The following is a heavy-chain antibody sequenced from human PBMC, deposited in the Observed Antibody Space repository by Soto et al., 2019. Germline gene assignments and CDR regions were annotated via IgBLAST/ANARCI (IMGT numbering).Heavy chain of an antibody. CDR2: IDTKSGGT. Sequence: QLVQSGAEVKKPGASVKVSCKTSGPTFIAYYIHWVRQAPGQGLQWMGWIDTKSGGTTYEQKFLGRVTMTRDTSINTAYMELNTLTSDDTALYYSARISVDVPEWGQGTLITVSS. V-gene: IGHV1-2*02. CDR1: GPTFIAYY. J-gene: IGHJ4*02. D-gene: IGHD5-12*01. CDR3: ARISVDVPE.